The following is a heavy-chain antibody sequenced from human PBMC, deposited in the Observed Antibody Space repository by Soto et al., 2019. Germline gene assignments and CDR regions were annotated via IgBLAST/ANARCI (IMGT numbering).Heavy chain of an antibody. CDR3: ARVSDTAMFSFDY. CDR2: IYHSGST. Sequence: SETLSLTFAVSGCSSSRSNWWSRARQPPGKGLEWIGEIYHSGSTNYNPSLKSRVTISVDKSKNQFSLKLSSVTAADTAVYYCARVSDTAMFSFDYWGQGTLVTVSS. V-gene: IGHV4-4*02. D-gene: IGHD5-18*01. J-gene: IGHJ4*02. CDR1: GCSSSRSNW.